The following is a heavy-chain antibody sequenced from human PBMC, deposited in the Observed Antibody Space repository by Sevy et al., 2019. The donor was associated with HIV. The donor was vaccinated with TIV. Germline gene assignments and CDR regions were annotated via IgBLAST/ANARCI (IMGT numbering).Heavy chain of an antibody. J-gene: IGHJ4*02. CDR2: IGVYNGNL. CDR3: ARVLTYHYGSATYFDY. Sequence: ASVKVSCKTSGYIFTNSGITWVRQAPGQGLEWMGWIGVYNGNLKYAQKFQGRVTMTTDTSTSTAFMELTSLRSDDTGVYYCARVLTYHYGSATYFDYWGQGTLVTVSS. V-gene: IGHV1-18*01. CDR1: GYIFTNSG. D-gene: IGHD3-10*01.